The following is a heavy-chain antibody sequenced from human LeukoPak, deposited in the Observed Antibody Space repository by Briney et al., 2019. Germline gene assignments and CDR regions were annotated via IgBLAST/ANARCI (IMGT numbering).Heavy chain of an antibody. D-gene: IGHD3-22*01. CDR3: ATLPRYDSSGYYYARPFDY. CDR2: INHSGST. CDR1: GGSFSGYY. V-gene: IGHV4-34*01. J-gene: IGHJ4*02. Sequence: PSETLSLTSAVYGGSFSGYYWSWIRQPPGKGLEWIGEINHSGSTNYNPSLKSRVTISVDTSKNQFSLKLSSVTAADTAVYYCATLPRYDSSGYYYARPFDYWGQGTLVTVSS.